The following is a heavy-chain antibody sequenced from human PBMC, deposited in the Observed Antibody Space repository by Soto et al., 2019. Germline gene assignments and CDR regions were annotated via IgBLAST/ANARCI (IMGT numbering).Heavy chain of an antibody. Sequence: QVQLVQSGPEVKKPGASVKVSCKASGYTFLKYGINWVRQAPGQGLEWMGGIQTDTGHPNVAQKFQDRVTMTTDTSTGTADMEMRSLRSGDTANYYCAKDRSYVYRCDHWGQGTLVTVSS. V-gene: IGHV1-18*01. CDR3: AKDRSYVYRCDH. J-gene: IGHJ4*02. CDR2: IQTDTGHP. D-gene: IGHD3-16*01. CDR1: GYTFLKYG.